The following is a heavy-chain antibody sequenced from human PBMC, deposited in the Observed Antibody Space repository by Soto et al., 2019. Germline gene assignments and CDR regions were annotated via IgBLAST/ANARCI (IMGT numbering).Heavy chain of an antibody. CDR1: GGSISSYY. Sequence: SETLSLTCSVSGGSISSYYWSWIRQPPGKGLEWIGYIYYRVSTNYNPSLKSRVTISVDTSKNQFSLKLSSVTAADTAVYYCARHSPPMYDILTGTTLDPYYGMDVWGQGTTVTV. CDR3: ARHSPPMYDILTGTTLDPYYGMDV. CDR2: IYYRVST. V-gene: IGHV4-59*08. J-gene: IGHJ6*02. D-gene: IGHD3-9*01.